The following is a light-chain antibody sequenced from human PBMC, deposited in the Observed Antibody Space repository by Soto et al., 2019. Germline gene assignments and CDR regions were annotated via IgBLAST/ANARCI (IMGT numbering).Light chain of an antibody. J-gene: IGKJ2*01. Sequence: EIVLTQSPGTLSLSPGERATLSCRASQSVSSSYLAWYQQKPGQAPRLLIYGASSRATGIPDRFSGSGSGTDFTLPISRLEPEEFAVYYCQQYGSSPPYTFGQGTKLEIK. CDR1: QSVSSSY. V-gene: IGKV3-20*01. CDR3: QQYGSSPPYT. CDR2: GAS.